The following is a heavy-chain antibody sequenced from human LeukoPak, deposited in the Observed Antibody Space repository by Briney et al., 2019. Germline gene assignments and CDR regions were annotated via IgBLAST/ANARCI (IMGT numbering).Heavy chain of an antibody. J-gene: IGHJ4*02. D-gene: IGHD3-22*01. CDR2: IYYSGST. V-gene: IGHV4-31*03. CDR3: ARGSRWLIDY. CDR1: GGSISSGGYY. Sequence: PSETLSLTCTVSGGSISSGGYYWSWIRQHPGKGLEWIGYIYYSGSTYYNPSLKSRVTISVDTSKNQFSLKLSSVTAADTAVYYCARGSRWLIDYWGQGTLVTVSS.